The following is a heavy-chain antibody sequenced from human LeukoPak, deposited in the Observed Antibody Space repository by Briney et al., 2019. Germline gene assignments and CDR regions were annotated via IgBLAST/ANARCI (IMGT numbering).Heavy chain of an antibody. CDR1: GFTFDDYA. V-gene: IGHV3-49*04. J-gene: IGHJ4*02. Sequence: GGSLRLSCTASGFTFDDYAMSWVRQAPGKGLEWVGFIRSKAYGGTTEYAASVKGRFTISRDDSKSIAYLQMNSLKTEDTAVYYCTRVPPVGLRLGELSFLPLYFDYWGQGTLVTVSS. CDR3: TRVPPVGLRLGELSFLPLYFDY. D-gene: IGHD3-16*02. CDR2: IRSKAYGGTT.